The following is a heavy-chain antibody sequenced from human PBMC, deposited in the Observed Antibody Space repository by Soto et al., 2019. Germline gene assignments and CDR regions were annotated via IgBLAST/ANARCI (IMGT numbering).Heavy chain of an antibody. CDR3: ARVVVVVAATPGWFDP. V-gene: IGHV4-34*01. CDR2: INHSGST. J-gene: IGHJ5*02. D-gene: IGHD2-15*01. Sequence: SETLSLTCAAYGGSFSGYYWSWIRQPPGKGLEWIGEINHSGSTNYNPSLKSRVTISVDTSKNQFSLKLSSVTAADTAVYYCARVVVVVAATPGWFDPWGQGTLVTVSS. CDR1: GGSFSGYY.